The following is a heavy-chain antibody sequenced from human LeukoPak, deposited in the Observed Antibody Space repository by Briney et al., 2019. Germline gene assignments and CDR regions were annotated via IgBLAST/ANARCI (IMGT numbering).Heavy chain of an antibody. D-gene: IGHD2-8*02. CDR3: ATYRQVLLPFES. V-gene: IGHV3-23*01. CDR2: ISGSGGST. CDR1: GFTFSSYA. J-gene: IGHJ4*02. Sequence: TGGSLRLSCAASGFTFSSYAMSWVRQAPGKGLEWVSAISGSGGSTYYADSVKGRFTISRDNSKNTLYLQMNSLRAEDMAIYYCATYRQVLLPFESWGQGTLVTVSS.